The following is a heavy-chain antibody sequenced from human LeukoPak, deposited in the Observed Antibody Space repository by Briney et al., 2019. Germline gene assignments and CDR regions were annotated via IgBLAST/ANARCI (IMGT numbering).Heavy chain of an antibody. D-gene: IGHD3-9*01. V-gene: IGHV4-34*01. J-gene: IGHJ4*02. CDR2: IHYTGGT. Sequence: PSETLSLTCAVYGVSISGYYWSWLRQPPGKGLEWVGEIHYTGGTSYNPSLKSRATISIDTSKNQLSLKLSSVTAADTAVYYCARGNILSGYCFDYWAREPWSPSPQ. CDR3: ARGNILSGYCFDY. CDR1: GVSISGYY.